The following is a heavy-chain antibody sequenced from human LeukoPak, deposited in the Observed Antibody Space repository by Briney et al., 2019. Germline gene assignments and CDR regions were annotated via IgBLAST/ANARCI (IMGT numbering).Heavy chain of an antibody. V-gene: IGHV4-61*02. Sequence: PSETLSLTCTVSGDSISSNSYYWNWIRQPAGKGLEGIGRVHTSGKTKYNPSLKRRVTVSVDMSQKKFSLKLTALTAADTAVYYCARGSGTSLDYWGQGTLVTVSS. J-gene: IGHJ4*02. CDR2: VHTSGKT. D-gene: IGHD1-1*01. CDR1: GDSISSNSYY. CDR3: ARGSGTSLDY.